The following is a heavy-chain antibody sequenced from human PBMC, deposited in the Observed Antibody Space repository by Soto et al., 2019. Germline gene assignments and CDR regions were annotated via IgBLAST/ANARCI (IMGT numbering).Heavy chain of an antibody. CDR1: GGTFSSYA. Sequence: ASVKVSCKASGGTFSSYAISWVRQAPGQGLEWMGIINPSGGSTSYAQKFQGRVTMTRDTSTSTVYMELSSLRTEDTALYYCVRGRASTTFYALDVWGQGTTVTVSS. V-gene: IGHV1-46*01. CDR3: VRGRASTTFYALDV. CDR2: INPSGGST. J-gene: IGHJ6*02. D-gene: IGHD2-2*01.